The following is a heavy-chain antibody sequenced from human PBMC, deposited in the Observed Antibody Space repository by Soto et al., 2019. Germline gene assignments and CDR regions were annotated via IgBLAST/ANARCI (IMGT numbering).Heavy chain of an antibody. D-gene: IGHD3-16*01. J-gene: IGHJ4*02. V-gene: IGHV3-7*01. Sequence: EVQLVESGGGLVQPGGSLRLSCAASGFTFSSYWMSWVRQAPGKGLEWVANIKQDGSEKYYVDSVKGRFTISRDNAKNSLYLQMNSLSAEDTAVYYCARDQNDYIWGSSFGLWGQGTLVTVSS. CDR2: IKQDGSEK. CDR3: ARDQNDYIWGSSFGL. CDR1: GFTFSSYW.